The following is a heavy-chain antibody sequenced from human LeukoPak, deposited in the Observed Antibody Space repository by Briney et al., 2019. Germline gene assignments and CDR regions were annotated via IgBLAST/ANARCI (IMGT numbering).Heavy chain of an antibody. CDR1: GFTFSSYA. Sequence: GGSLRLSCAASGFTFSSYAMHWVRQAPGKGLEWVAVISYDGSNKYYADSVKGRFTISRDNAKNSLYLQMNSLRAEDTAVYYCARDQPGYSSGRPMDVWGQGTTVTVSS. CDR3: ARDQPGYSSGRPMDV. D-gene: IGHD6-19*01. J-gene: IGHJ6*02. V-gene: IGHV3-30-3*01. CDR2: ISYDGSNK.